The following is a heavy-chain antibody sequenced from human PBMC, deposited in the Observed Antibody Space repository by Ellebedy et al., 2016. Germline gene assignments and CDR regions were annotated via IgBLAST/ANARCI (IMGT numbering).Heavy chain of an antibody. D-gene: IGHD2-2*01. CDR2: IGDSGGGS. J-gene: IGHJ4*02. Sequence: GGSLRLXCAASGFTFSSYAMSWVRQPQGKGLGWVSSIGDSGGGSFHAAAVKGRFIISRDDSKNTLYLQMNSLRVEDTAVYYCAKHAIDRGVDCWGQGTLVTVSS. V-gene: IGHV3-23*01. CDR1: GFTFSSYA. CDR3: AKHAIDRGVDC.